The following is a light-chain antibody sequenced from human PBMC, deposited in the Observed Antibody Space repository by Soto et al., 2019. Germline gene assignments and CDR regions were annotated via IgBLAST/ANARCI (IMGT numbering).Light chain of an antibody. J-gene: IGLJ2*01. CDR2: EVN. CDR1: INDIGNYQY. Sequence: QSALTQPASVSGSPGQSVTISCTGSINDIGNYQYVSWYQQHPGKAPKLIIYEVNQRPSGVSSRFSGSKSGFTASLTIAGLQAEDEAHYYCSSYTATDNLQDLFAGGTKLTV. CDR3: SSYTATDNLQDL. V-gene: IGLV2-14*01.